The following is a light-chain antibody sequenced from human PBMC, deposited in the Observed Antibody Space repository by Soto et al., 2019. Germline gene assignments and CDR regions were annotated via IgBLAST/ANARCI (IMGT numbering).Light chain of an antibody. J-gene: IGKJ1*01. CDR1: QSISTY. Sequence: DIQMTQSPSSLSASVGDRVTITCRASQSISTYLNWYQHKPWKAPKILIYGASSLQSGVPSRFSGSGSGTDFTLTISSLQPEDFATYFCQQKYRVPRTFGQGTKVEMK. V-gene: IGKV1-39*01. CDR2: GAS. CDR3: QQKYRVPRT.